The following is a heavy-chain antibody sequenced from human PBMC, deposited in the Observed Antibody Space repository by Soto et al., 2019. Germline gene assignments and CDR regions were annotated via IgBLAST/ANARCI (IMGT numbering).Heavy chain of an antibody. CDR1: GGSINSYY. V-gene: IGHV4-59*01. J-gene: IGHJ4*02. D-gene: IGHD1-26*01. Sequence: QVQLQESGPGLVKPSETLSLTCTVSGGSINSYYWSWIRQPPGKGLEWMGYIYYSGSTNYNPSLKSRVTISVDTSKNQFSLKLRSVTGADTAVYYCARRYGGNFDYCGQGTLVTVSS. CDR3: ARRYGGNFDY. CDR2: IYYSGST.